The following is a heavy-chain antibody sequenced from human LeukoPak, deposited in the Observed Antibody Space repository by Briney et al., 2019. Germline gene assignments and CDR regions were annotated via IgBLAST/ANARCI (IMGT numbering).Heavy chain of an antibody. Sequence: PGGSLRLSCAASGFTFSSYGMHWVRQAPGKGLEWVAVISYDGSNKYYADSVKGRFTISRDNSKNTLYLQMNSLRAEDTAVYYCAKSERDSSSWYAGWYYYYMDVWGKGTTVTVSS. D-gene: IGHD6-13*01. V-gene: IGHV3-30*18. CDR2: ISYDGSNK. CDR1: GFTFSSYG. J-gene: IGHJ6*03. CDR3: AKSERDSSSWYAGWYYYYMDV.